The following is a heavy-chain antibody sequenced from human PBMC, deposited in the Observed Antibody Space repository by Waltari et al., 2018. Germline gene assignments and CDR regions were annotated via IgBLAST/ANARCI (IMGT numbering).Heavy chain of an antibody. J-gene: IGHJ3*02. D-gene: IGHD4-17*01. V-gene: IGHV3-21*01. CDR3: ARGGIYGDYFGFDI. CDR2: ISTSSSYI. CDR1: GFTFSSYS. Sequence: EVQLVEAGGGLVKPGGSLRLSCAASGFTFSSYSMNWVRQAPGKGLEWVSSISTSSSYIYYADSVKGRFTISRDNAKNSLYLQMNSLIAEDTAVYYCARGGIYGDYFGFDIWGQGTMVTVSS.